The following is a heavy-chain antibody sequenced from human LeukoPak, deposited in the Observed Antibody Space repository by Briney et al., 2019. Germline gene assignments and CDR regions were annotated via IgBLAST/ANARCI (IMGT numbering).Heavy chain of an antibody. CDR3: ARGGGYTYGYLGY. CDR2: ISPNSGAT. Sequence: ASVKVSCKASGYTFTAYYIYWVRQAPGQGLEWMGWISPNSGATNCAQKFQGRVTMTRDTSINTAYMELSSLTSDDTAVYYCARGGGYTYGYLGYWGQGTLVT. J-gene: IGHJ4*02. CDR1: GYTFTAYY. V-gene: IGHV1-2*02. D-gene: IGHD5-18*01.